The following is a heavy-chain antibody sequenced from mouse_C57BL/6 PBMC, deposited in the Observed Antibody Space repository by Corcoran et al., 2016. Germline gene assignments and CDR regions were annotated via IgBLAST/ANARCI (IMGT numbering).Heavy chain of an antibody. V-gene: IGHV3-5*02. D-gene: IGHD1-1*01. CDR1: GGSISSSSYY. CDR2: IYYSGST. CDR3: AIEIAVVAGNGAFDI. J-gene: IGHJ3*01. Sequence: QLQESGPGLVKPSETLSLTCTVSGGSISSSSYYWGWIRQPPGKGLEWIGSIYYSGSTYYNPSLKVRGNSSGDTSKNQFSLKLSAVTAADRAVYYCAIEIAVVAGNGAFDIWGQGTMVTVSS.